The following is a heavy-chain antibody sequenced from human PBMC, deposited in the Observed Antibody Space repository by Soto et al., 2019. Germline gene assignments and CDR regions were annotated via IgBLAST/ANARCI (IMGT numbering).Heavy chain of an antibody. CDR1: GDSFSTYA. CDR3: ARALCTNGVCYYYYYGMDV. D-gene: IGHD2-8*01. CDR2: IIPIFGTV. J-gene: IGHJ6*02. V-gene: IGHV1-69*14. Sequence: QVQLLQSGTEVKRPGSSVKVSCKASGDSFSTYAISWVRQAPGQGLEWMGGIIPIFGTVNYAEKFQGRVTITADKSTSTAYMELSSLRSEDTAVYYCARALCTNGVCYYYYYGMDVWGQGTTVTVSS.